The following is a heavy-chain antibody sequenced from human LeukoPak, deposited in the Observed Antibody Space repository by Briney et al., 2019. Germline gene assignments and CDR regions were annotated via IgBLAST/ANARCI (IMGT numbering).Heavy chain of an antibody. V-gene: IGHV3-30*18. CDR3: AKDRLEYQTWDAFDI. CDR2: ISYDGSNK. CDR1: GFTFSSYG. Sequence: GGSLRLSCAASGFTFSSYGMHWVRQAPGKGLEWVAVISYDGSNKYYADSVKGRFTISRDNSKNTLYLQMNSLRGEDTAVYYCAKDRLEYQTWDAFDIWGQGTMVTVSS. D-gene: IGHD1-1*01. J-gene: IGHJ3*02.